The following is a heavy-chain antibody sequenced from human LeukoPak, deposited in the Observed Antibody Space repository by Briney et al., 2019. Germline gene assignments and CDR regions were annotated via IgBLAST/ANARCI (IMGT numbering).Heavy chain of an antibody. CDR2: INTNRGGT. CDR3: AREDSSSWYVY. Sequence: ASLKVSCKASGYTFTGYYMHWVRHAPGHRLEWMGWINTNRGGTNYAQKIQSGVTMSRDTPISTASMELSGLRSDDTAVYYCAREDSSSWYVYWGQGTLVTVSS. CDR1: GYTFTGYY. V-gene: IGHV1-2*02. D-gene: IGHD6-13*01. J-gene: IGHJ4*02.